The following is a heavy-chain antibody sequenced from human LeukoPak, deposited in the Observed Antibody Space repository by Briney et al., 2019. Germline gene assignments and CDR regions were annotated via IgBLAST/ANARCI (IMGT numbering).Heavy chain of an antibody. D-gene: IGHD7-27*01. CDR2: ISYDGSNK. CDR1: GFTFSSYA. Sequence: GGSLRLSCAASGFTFSSYAMHWVRQAPGKGLEWVAVISYDGSNKYYADSVKGRFTISRDNSKNTLYLQMNSLRAEDTAVYYCASWPGLNFDYWGQGTLVTVSS. V-gene: IGHV3-30-3*01. CDR3: ASWPGLNFDY. J-gene: IGHJ4*02.